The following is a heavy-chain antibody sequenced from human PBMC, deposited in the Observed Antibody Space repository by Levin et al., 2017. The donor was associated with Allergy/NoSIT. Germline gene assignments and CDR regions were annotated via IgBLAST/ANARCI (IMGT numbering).Heavy chain of an antibody. Sequence: GGSLRLSCAASGFTFDDYAMHWVRQAPGKGLEWVSGISWNSGSIGYADSVKGRFTISRDNAKNSLYLQMNSLRAEDTALYYCAKVSGPWYYDSSGYYSSLDYWGQGTLVTVSS. V-gene: IGHV3-9*01. CDR1: GFTFDDYA. J-gene: IGHJ4*02. CDR2: ISWNSGSI. CDR3: AKVSGPWYYDSSGYYSSLDY. D-gene: IGHD3-22*01.